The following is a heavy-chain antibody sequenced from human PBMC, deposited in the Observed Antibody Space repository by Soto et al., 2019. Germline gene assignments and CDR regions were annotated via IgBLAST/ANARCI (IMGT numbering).Heavy chain of an antibody. Sequence: GASVKVSCKASGYTFTGYYMQWVRQAPGQGLEWMGWINPNSGGTNYAQKFQGWVTMTRDTSISTAYMELSRLRSDDTAVYYCARDRGVTTRPYYDFWSGYYNHYYYGMDVWGQGTTVTVSS. J-gene: IGHJ6*02. D-gene: IGHD3-3*01. CDR2: INPNSGGT. V-gene: IGHV1-2*04. CDR3: ARDRGVTTRPYYDFWSGYYNHYYYGMDV. CDR1: GYTFTGYY.